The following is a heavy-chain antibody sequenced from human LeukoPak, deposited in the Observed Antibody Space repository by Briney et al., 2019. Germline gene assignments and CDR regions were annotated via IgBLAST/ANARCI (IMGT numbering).Heavy chain of an antibody. D-gene: IGHD4-17*01. V-gene: IGHV4-61*01. J-gene: IGHJ4*02. Sequence: SETLPLTCTVSGGSVSSGSYYWSWIRQPPGKGLEWIGYIYYSGSTNYNPSLKSRVTISVDTSKNQFSLKLSSVTAADTAVYYCARDSTTVTSYYYFDYWGQGTLVTVSS. CDR3: ARDSTTVTSYYYFDY. CDR1: GGSVSSGSYY. CDR2: IYYSGST.